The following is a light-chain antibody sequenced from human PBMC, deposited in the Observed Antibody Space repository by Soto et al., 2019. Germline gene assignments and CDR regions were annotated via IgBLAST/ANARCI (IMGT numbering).Light chain of an antibody. CDR2: TAS. J-gene: IGKJ4*01. V-gene: IGKV3D-11*03. CDR1: QNVGHN. Sequence: EMVLTQSPATLSLSPGESATLSCRASQNVGHNFAWYQQKSGQNPKLLIPTASSRATGIPARFSGYGSRTHFPLTISRLESEDSAVSYCQERSRWSRSTFGGVTKV. CDR3: QERSRWSRST.